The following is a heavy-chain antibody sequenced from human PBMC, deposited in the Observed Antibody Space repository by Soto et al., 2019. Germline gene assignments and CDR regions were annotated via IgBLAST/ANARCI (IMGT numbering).Heavy chain of an antibody. CDR2: IYHSGST. V-gene: IGHV4-38-2*02. D-gene: IGHD6-19*01. CDR3: ARDTTWLEPYYFDY. J-gene: IGHJ4*02. Sequence: PSETLSLTCAVSGYSISSGYYWGWIRQSPGKGLEWIGSIYHSGSTYYNPSLKSRVTISIDTSKNQFSLKLSSVTAADTALYYCARDTTWLEPYYFDYWGQGTLVTVYS. CDR1: GYSISSGYY.